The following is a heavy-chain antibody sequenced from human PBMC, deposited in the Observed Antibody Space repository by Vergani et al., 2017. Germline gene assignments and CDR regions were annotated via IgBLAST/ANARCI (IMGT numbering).Heavy chain of an antibody. CDR3: ARVLLSPDWNEVASDY. Sequence: QVQLVESGGGVVQPGRSLRLSCAASGFTFSSYGMHWVRQAPGKGLEWVAVIWYDGSNKYYADSVKGRFTISRDNSKNTLYLQMNSLRAEDTAVYYCARVLLSPDWNEVASDYWGQGTLVTVSS. CDR2: IWYDGSNK. J-gene: IGHJ4*02. D-gene: IGHD1-1*01. CDR1: GFTFSSYG. V-gene: IGHV3-33*01.